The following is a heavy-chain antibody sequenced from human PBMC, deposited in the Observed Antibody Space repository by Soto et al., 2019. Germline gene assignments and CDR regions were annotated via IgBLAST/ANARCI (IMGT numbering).Heavy chain of an antibody. V-gene: IGHV4-39*01. CDR3: ARHVRGSLQFLEWFLPDY. CDR1: GASISSSTHY. D-gene: IGHD3-3*01. Sequence: SETLSLICTVSGASISSSTHYWVWIRQPPGKGLEWIGTIFYSGSSYYNPSLKSRLTISVDTSKNQFSLRLSSVTAADTAVYYCARHVRGSLQFLEWFLPDYWGQVAPVPAS. CDR2: IFYSGSS. J-gene: IGHJ4*02.